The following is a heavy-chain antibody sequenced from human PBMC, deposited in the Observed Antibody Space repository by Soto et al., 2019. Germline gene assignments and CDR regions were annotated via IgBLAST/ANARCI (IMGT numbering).Heavy chain of an antibody. Sequence: SETLSLTCTVSGGSVSSGSYYWSWIRQPPGKGLEWIGYIYYSGSTSYNPSLKSRVTKSVDISVDTSKNQFSLKLSSVTAADTAVYYCARGGMSTIFGVVTNYHYGIDVWGQRTTVTVSS. CDR3: ARGGMSTIFGVVTNYHYGIDV. CDR2: IYYSGST. D-gene: IGHD3-3*01. V-gene: IGHV4-61*01. J-gene: IGHJ6*02. CDR1: GGSVSSGSYY.